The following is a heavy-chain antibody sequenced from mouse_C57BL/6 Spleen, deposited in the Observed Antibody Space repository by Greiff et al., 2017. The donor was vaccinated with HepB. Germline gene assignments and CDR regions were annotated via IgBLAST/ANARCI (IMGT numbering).Heavy chain of an antibody. CDR3: ARRGLRRGFYWYFDV. CDR2: IYPGDGDT. J-gene: IGHJ1*03. V-gene: IGHV1-82*01. CDR1: GYAFSSSW. Sequence: QVHVKQSGPELVKPGASVKISCKASGYAFSSSWMNWVKQRPGKGLEWIGRIYPGDGDTNYNGKFKGKATLTADKSSSTAYMQLSSLTSEDSAVYFCARRGLRRGFYWYFDVWGTGTTVTVSS. D-gene: IGHD2-4*01.